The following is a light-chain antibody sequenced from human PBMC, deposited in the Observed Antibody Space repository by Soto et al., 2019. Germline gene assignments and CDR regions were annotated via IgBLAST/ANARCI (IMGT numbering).Light chain of an antibody. CDR3: QQYNNWLPWT. CDR1: QSVSRN. V-gene: IGKV3-15*01. CDR2: GAS. Sequence: EIVLTRAPATLAVSPGERATLSCRSSQSVSRNLAWYQQKPGQAPRLLLYGASTRATGIPARFSGSGSATEFTLTISSLQSEDFAVYYCQQYNNWLPWTFGQGTKVDI. J-gene: IGKJ1*01.